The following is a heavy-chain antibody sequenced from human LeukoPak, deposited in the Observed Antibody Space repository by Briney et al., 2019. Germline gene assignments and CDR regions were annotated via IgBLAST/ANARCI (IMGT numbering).Heavy chain of an antibody. V-gene: IGHV3-7*01. CDR1: GIIFNDYW. Sequence: GGSLRLSCAASGIIFNDYWMNWVRQAPGKGLVWVANINQDGSVIHYVDSVKGRFTTSRDNARHSVYLQMNSLRVEDTAVYYCTTLPHKDSRGYHDYWGQGILVTVSS. D-gene: IGHD3-22*01. CDR2: INQDGSVI. J-gene: IGHJ4*02. CDR3: TTLPHKDSRGYHDY.